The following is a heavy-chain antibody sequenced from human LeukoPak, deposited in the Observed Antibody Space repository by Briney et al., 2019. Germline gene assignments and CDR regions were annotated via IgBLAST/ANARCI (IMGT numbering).Heavy chain of an antibody. CDR2: ISYDGSNK. Sequence: GGSLRLSCAASGFTFSSYGMHWVRQAPGKGLEWVAVISYDGSNKYYADSVKGRFTISRDNSKNTLYLQMNSLRAEDTAVYYCAKGASPRITMVRGLDYWGQGTLVTVSS. V-gene: IGHV3-30*18. CDR1: GFTFSSYG. J-gene: IGHJ4*02. D-gene: IGHD3-10*01. CDR3: AKGASPRITMVRGLDY.